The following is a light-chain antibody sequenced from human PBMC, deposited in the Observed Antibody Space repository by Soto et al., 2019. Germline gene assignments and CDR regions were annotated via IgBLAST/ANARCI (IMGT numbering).Light chain of an antibody. J-gene: IGKJ4*01. CDR1: RTLGFY. Sequence: DIQMAQSPSSLSASLGDRVTITCRASRTLGFYLNWYQQKPGRAPQLLIYTASNLQTGVPSRFSGSGSGTEFTLTISSLQPEDFATYYCQQRLSSPFTFGGGTKV. V-gene: IGKV1-39*01. CDR3: QQRLSSPFT. CDR2: TAS.